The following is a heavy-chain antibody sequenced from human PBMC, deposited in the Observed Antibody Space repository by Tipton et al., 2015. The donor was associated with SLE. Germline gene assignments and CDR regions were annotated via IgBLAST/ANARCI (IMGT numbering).Heavy chain of an antibody. CDR1: GYSISSSYS. CDR2: VYHSGST. V-gene: IGHV4-38-2*01. D-gene: IGHD3-3*01. Sequence: LRLSCVVSGYSISSSYSWGWIRQPPGEGLEWIGTVYHSGSTHYNPSLKSRVTISVDTSKKQFSLKLSSVTAADTAVYYCARVGNYDLDYWGQGTLVTVSS. J-gene: IGHJ4*02. CDR3: ARVGNYDLDY.